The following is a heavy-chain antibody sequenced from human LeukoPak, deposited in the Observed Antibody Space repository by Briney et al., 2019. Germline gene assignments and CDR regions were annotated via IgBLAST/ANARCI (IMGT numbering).Heavy chain of an antibody. CDR1: GGSINSHY. V-gene: IGHV4-59*08. Sequence: PSETLSLTCTVSGGSINSHYWSWIRQPPGKGLEWIGYIYYSRSTNYNPSLKSRVTISVDTSKNQFSLKLSSVTAADTAVYYCARLTAAAGTSWGQGTLVTVSS. CDR2: IYYSRST. D-gene: IGHD6-13*01. J-gene: IGHJ5*02. CDR3: ARLTAAAGTS.